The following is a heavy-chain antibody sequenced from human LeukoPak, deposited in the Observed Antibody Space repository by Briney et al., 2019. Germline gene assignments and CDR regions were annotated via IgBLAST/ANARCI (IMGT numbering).Heavy chain of an antibody. V-gene: IGHV4-30-2*01. CDR2: IYHSGST. D-gene: IGHD1-26*01. CDR1: GGSISSGGYS. J-gene: IGHJ4*02. CDR3: ARDPGGSYNFDY. Sequence: PSQTLSLTCAVSGGSISSGGYSWSWIRQPPGKGLEWIGYIYHSGSTYYNPSLKSRVTISVDRSKNQFSLKLSSVTAADTAVYYCARDPGGSYNFDYWGQGTLVTVSS.